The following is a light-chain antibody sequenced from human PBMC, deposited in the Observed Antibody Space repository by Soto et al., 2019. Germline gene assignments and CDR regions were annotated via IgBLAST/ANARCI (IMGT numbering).Light chain of an antibody. Sequence: DIQMTQSPSSLSASVGDRVTITCRASQGINNYLAWVQQKPGKDPKLLIYAASTLQSGVQSRFSGSGSGADFTLTISSLQAGDVATYYCHKYNSAPWTFGEGTKVEIQ. CDR3: HKYNSAPWT. V-gene: IGKV1-27*01. J-gene: IGKJ1*01. CDR2: AAS. CDR1: QGINNY.